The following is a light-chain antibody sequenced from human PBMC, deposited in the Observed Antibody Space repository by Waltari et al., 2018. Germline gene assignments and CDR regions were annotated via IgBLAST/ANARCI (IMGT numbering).Light chain of an antibody. CDR3: LSYASSITFV. Sequence: QPALTQPASVSGSPGQSISISCTGTSNDIGNSNHVCWYQQHPGKVPKLIIYEVNKRPSGISDRFSGSKSGNTASLTISGLQAEDEADYYCLSYASSITFVFGGGTKLSVL. V-gene: IGLV2-23*02. CDR1: SNDIGNSNH. CDR2: EVN. J-gene: IGLJ2*01.